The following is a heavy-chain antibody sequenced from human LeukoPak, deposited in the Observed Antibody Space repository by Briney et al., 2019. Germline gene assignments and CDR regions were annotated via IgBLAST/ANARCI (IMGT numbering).Heavy chain of an antibody. CDR1: GGSISSYY. CDR2: IYTSGST. J-gene: IGHJ4*02. CDR3: ARGRRIHDGSGSYYVQRGFDY. Sequence: PSETLSLTCTVSGGSISSYYWSWIRQPPGKGLEWIGYIYTSGSTNYNPSLKSRVTISVDTSKNQFSLKLSSVTAADTAVYYCARGRRIHDGSGSYYVQRGFDYWGQGTLVTVSS. D-gene: IGHD3-10*01. V-gene: IGHV4-4*09.